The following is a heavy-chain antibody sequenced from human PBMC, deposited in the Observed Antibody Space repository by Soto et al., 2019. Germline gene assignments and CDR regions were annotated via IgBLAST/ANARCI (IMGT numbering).Heavy chain of an antibody. Sequence: EVQLVESGGGLVKPGGSLRLSCAASGFTFSNAWMNWVRQAPGKGLEWVGRIKSKTDGGTTDYAAPVKGRFTISRADSKITLYLPMNSLKAEDTAVYYCIVRYPYYFDYWGQGTLVTVSS. CDR1: GFTFSNAW. V-gene: IGHV3-15*07. D-gene: IGHD2-21*01. J-gene: IGHJ4*02. CDR3: IVRYPYYFDY. CDR2: IKSKTDGGTT.